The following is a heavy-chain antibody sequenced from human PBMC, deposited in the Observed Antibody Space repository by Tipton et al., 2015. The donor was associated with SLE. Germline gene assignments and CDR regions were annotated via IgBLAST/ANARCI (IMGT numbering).Heavy chain of an antibody. Sequence: QLVQSGAEVKKPGASVKVSCKASGGTFSSYAISWVRQAPGQGLEWMGGIIPIFGTANYAQKFQGRVTITTDESTSTAYMELSSLRSEDTAVYYCASPTYYDSSGYYYVRGAFDIWGQGTMVTVSS. J-gene: IGHJ3*02. D-gene: IGHD3-22*01. V-gene: IGHV1-69*01. CDR2: IIPIFGTA. CDR3: ASPTYYDSSGYYYVRGAFDI. CDR1: GGTFSSYA.